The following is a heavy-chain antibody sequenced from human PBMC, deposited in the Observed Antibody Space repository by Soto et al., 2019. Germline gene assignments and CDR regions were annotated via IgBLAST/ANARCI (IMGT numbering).Heavy chain of an antibody. CDR2: LSDSGGSI. V-gene: IGHV3-23*01. J-gene: IGHJ4*02. Sequence: GGSLRLSCTASGFTFSRHAMTWVRQAPGKGLEWVSGLSDSGGSIYYADSVKGRFIISGDNSMNTLYLQMNTLRAEDTAVYYCAKVSSSWYAGLFDLWGQGT. CDR1: GFTFSRHA. CDR3: AKVSSSWYAGLFDL. D-gene: IGHD6-13*01.